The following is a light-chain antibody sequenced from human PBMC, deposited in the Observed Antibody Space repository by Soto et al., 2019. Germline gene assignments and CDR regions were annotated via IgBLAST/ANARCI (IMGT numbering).Light chain of an antibody. J-gene: IGLJ2*01. Sequence: QSVLTQPPSVSGAPGQRVTISCTGSSSNIVAGYDVHWYKQLPGTAPKLLIYDNANRPSGVPDRFSGSKSGTSASLAITGLQAEDEADYYCQSYDSSMTAVAFGGGTKLTVL. CDR1: SSNIVAGYD. CDR2: DNA. CDR3: QSYDSSMTAVA. V-gene: IGLV1-40*01.